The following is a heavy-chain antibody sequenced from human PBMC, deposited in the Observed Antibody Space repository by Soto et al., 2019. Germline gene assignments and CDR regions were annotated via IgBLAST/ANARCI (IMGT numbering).Heavy chain of an antibody. CDR3: AHSTTGDYWEPRGRFYFDY. J-gene: IGHJ4*02. D-gene: IGHD4-17*01. Sequence: ESGPTLVNPTRTLTLTCTFSGFSLSTSGVGVGWIRQPPGRALEWLALIYWNDDKRYSPSLKSRLTITKDTSKNQVVLTMTNMDPVDTATYYCAHSTTGDYWEPRGRFYFDYWGQGTLVTVSS. V-gene: IGHV2-5*01. CDR2: IYWNDDK. CDR1: GFSLSTSGVG.